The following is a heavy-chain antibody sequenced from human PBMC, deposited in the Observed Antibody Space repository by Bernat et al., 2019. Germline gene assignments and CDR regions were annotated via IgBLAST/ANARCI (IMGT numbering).Heavy chain of an antibody. CDR2: IYFSGST. CDR1: GGSISSSSYY. J-gene: IGHJ5*02. Sequence: QLQLQESGPGLVKPSETLSLTCTVSGGSISSSSYYWGWIRQPPGKGLEWIASIYFSGSTYYNPSLKSRVNLSVGTSKNQFSLRLSSVTATDTAVYYCARLYYDSSGYYWFDPWGQGTLVTVSS. D-gene: IGHD3-22*01. CDR3: ARLYYDSSGYYWFDP. V-gene: IGHV4-39*01.